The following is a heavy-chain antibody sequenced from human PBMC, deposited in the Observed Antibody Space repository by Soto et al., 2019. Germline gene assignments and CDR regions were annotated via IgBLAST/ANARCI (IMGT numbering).Heavy chain of an antibody. J-gene: IGHJ5*02. CDR2: IDGSGVTT. CDR3: AKNSGWFNT. V-gene: IGHV3-23*01. CDR1: GFPFSSTD. D-gene: IGHD3-10*01. Sequence: EFQVLQSGGGLVQPGGSLTLSCAASGFPFSSTDMTWVRQAPGKGLEWVSTIDGSGVTTYYADSVKGRFTISRDNSINTVFLQMNSLRADDTDLYFCAKNSGWFNTWGQGALVTVSS.